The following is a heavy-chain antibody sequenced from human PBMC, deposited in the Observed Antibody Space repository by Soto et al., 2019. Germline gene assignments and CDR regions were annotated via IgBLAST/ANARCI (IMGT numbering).Heavy chain of an antibody. CDR3: ARHTGSGSYYKLSWWFDP. D-gene: IGHD3-10*01. V-gene: IGHV4-39*01. Sequence: SETLSLTCTVSGGSISSSSYYWGWIRQPPGKGLEWIGSIYYSGSTYYNPSLKSRVTISVDTSKNQFSLKLSSVTAADTAVYYCARHTGSGSYYKLSWWFDPCGQGTLVTVSS. CDR1: GGSISSSSYY. J-gene: IGHJ5*02. CDR2: IYYSGST.